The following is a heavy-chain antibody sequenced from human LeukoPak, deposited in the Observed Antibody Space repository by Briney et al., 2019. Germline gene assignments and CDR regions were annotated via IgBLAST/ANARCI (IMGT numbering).Heavy chain of an antibody. CDR1: GFTFDDYA. V-gene: IGHV3-9*01. CDR2: ISWNSGTI. D-gene: IGHD3-10*01. Sequence: AGGSLRLSCAASGFTFDDYAMHWVRQAPGKGLEWVSGISWNSGTIGYADSVKGRFTISRDNAKNSLYLQMHSLRAEDTAVYYCAKSEHYYGSGSPRQWFDPWGQGTLVTVSS. J-gene: IGHJ5*02. CDR3: AKSEHYYGSGSPRQWFDP.